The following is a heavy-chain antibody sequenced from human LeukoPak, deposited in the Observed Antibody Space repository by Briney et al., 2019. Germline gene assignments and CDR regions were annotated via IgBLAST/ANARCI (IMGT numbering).Heavy chain of an antibody. CDR1: GGSFSGYY. Sequence: SETLSLTCAVYGGSFSGYYWSWIRQPPGKGLEWIGEINHSGSTNYNPSLKSRVTISVDTSKNQFSLKLSSVTAADTAVYYCARGLRSGSYPLYYYYYMDVWGKGTTVTVSS. CDR3: ARGLRSGSYPLYYYYYMDV. V-gene: IGHV4-34*01. CDR2: INHSGST. J-gene: IGHJ6*03. D-gene: IGHD1-26*01.